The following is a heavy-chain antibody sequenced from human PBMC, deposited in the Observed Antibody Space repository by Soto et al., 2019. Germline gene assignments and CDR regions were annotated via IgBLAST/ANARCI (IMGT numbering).Heavy chain of an antibody. V-gene: IGHV1-3*04. Sequence: ASVKVSCKASGYTFTSYSIHWVRQAPGQRLEWMGWINTDNGKTRDSQKFQDRVTLTRDTSASMAYMELSSLTSEDTAVYYCARAGNCTSTTCFSGWLAPWGQGTLVTVSS. CDR3: ARAGNCTSTTCFSGWLAP. D-gene: IGHD2-2*01. CDR1: GYTFTSYS. CDR2: INTDNGKT. J-gene: IGHJ5*02.